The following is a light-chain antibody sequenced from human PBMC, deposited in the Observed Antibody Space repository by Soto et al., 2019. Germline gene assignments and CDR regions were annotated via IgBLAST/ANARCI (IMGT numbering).Light chain of an antibody. CDR1: QSLLHSNGYNY. Sequence: DIVMTQSPLSLPVTPGEPASISCRSSQSLLHSNGYNYLDCYLQKPGQSPQLLIYLGSNRASGVTDRFSGSGSGTDFTLKISRVEAEDVGVYYCMQALQTPRTFGQGTKVEIK. CDR2: LGS. V-gene: IGKV2-28*01. CDR3: MQALQTPRT. J-gene: IGKJ1*01.